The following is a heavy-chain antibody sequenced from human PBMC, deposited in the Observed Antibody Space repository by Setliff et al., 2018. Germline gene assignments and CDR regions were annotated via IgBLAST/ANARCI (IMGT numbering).Heavy chain of an antibody. D-gene: IGHD2-15*01. Sequence: ASVKVSCKASTYIFNSYGISWVRQAPGHGLEWMGWISNYNDITNYAQRFQGRVTMTTDTSTSAAYMELRSLRSDDTAVYYCAISTLSICSGGSCPNAFDVWGRGTMVTV. CDR1: TYIFNSYG. V-gene: IGHV1-18*01. CDR2: ISNYNDIT. CDR3: AISTLSICSGGSCPNAFDV. J-gene: IGHJ3*01.